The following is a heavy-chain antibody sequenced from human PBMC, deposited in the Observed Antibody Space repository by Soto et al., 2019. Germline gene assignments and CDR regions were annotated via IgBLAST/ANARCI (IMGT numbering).Heavy chain of an antibody. CDR1: GFTFSSYA. CDR3: ARGDSVTHYNWFDP. J-gene: IGHJ5*02. Sequence: GGSLRLSCAASGFTFSSYAMHWFRQAPGKGLEWVAVISYDGSNRYYADSVKGRFTISRDNSKNTLYLQMNSLRAEDTAVYYCARGDSVTHYNWFDPWGQGTLVTVSS. V-gene: IGHV3-30-3*01. CDR2: ISYDGSNR. D-gene: IGHD4-4*01.